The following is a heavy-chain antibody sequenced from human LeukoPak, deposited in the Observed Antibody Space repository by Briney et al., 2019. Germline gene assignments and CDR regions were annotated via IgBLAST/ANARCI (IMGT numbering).Heavy chain of an antibody. V-gene: IGHV3-7*01. CDR3: ARDPGSSSGWGAFDV. J-gene: IGHJ3*01. CDR2: IDKDGSEK. Sequence: PGGSLRLSCAASGFSFSTYWMTWVRQTPGKGLEWVANIDKDGSEKVYVDSVKGRFTISRDNAKNSLYLQMTRLRAEDTAVYYCARDPGSSSGWGAFDVWGQGTVVTVSS. D-gene: IGHD6-25*01. CDR1: GFSFSTYW.